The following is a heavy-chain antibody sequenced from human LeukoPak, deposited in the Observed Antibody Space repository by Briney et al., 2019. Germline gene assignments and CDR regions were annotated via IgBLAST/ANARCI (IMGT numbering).Heavy chain of an antibody. V-gene: IGHV4-59*01. Sequence: SETLSLTCAVSGGSISSYYWCWIRQPPGKGLEWIGYISYSGSTNYKPSLKRRVTISVDTSKNQCSLKLSSVTAADTAVYYCARSARLRYFDYWGQGTLVTVSS. CDR1: GGSISSYY. CDR3: ARSARLRYFDY. J-gene: IGHJ4*02. CDR2: ISYSGST. D-gene: IGHD3-9*01.